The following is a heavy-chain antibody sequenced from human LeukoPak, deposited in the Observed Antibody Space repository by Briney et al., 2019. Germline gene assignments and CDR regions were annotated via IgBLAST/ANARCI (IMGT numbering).Heavy chain of an antibody. J-gene: IGHJ4*02. CDR1: GFTFSSYW. Sequence: GGSLRLSCAASGFTFSSYWMSWVRQAPGKGLEWVANIKQDGSEKYYVDSVKGRFTISRDNAKNSLYLQMNSLRAEDTAVYYCARVMAYYDILTGYYDYWGQGTLVTVSS. D-gene: IGHD3-9*01. CDR3: ARVMAYYDILTGYYDY. CDR2: IKQDGSEK. V-gene: IGHV3-7*01.